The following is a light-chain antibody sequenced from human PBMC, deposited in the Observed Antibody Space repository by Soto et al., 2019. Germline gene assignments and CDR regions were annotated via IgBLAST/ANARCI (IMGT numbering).Light chain of an antibody. CDR1: QSISSW. CDR2: KAS. J-gene: IGKJ1*01. V-gene: IGKV1-5*03. CDR3: QHYNSPWT. Sequence: DIQMTQSPPTLSASVGDRVTITCRASQSISSWLAWYQQKPGKAPKLLIYKASSLESGVPSRFSGSGSGTEFTLTISSLQPDDFATYYCQHYNSPWTFGQGTKVEIK.